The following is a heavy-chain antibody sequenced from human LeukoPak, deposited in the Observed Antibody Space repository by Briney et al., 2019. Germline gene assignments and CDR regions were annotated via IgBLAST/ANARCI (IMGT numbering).Heavy chain of an antibody. V-gene: IGHV4-59*06. J-gene: IGHJ4*02. CDR3: AGSRYDSSGYFLDY. Sequence: SETLSLTCAVYGGSFSGYYWSWIRQPPGKGLEWIGYIYYSGSTYYNPSLKSRVTISVDTSKNQFSLKLSSVTAADTAVYYCAGSRYDSSGYFLDYWGQGTLVTVSS. CDR2: IYYSGST. D-gene: IGHD3-22*01. CDR1: GGSFSGYY.